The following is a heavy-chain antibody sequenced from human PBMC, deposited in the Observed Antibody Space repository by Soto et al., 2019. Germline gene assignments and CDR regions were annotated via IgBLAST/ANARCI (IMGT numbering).Heavy chain of an antibody. CDR1: GGSISSGDYY. CDR3: ARGKMATITIDY. D-gene: IGHD5-12*01. Sequence: SETLSLTCTVSGGSISSGDYYWSWIRQPPGKGLEWIGYIYYSGSTYYNPSLKSRVTISVDTSKNQFSLKLSSVTAADTAVYCCARGKMATITIDYWGQGTLVTVS. V-gene: IGHV4-30-4*01. CDR2: IYYSGST. J-gene: IGHJ4*02.